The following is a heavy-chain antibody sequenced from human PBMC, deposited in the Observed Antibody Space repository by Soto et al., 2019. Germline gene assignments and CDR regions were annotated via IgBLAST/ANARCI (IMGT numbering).Heavy chain of an antibody. J-gene: IGHJ6*03. D-gene: IGHD5-12*01. CDR1: GFTFSDYY. V-gene: IGHV3-11*01. Sequence: GGSLRLSCAASGFTFSDYYMSWIRQAPGKGLEWVSYISSSGSTIYYADSVKGRFTISRDNAKNSLYLQMNSLRAEDTAVYYCARDRSEWLRFGGYMDVWGKGTTVTVSS. CDR3: ARDRSEWLRFGGYMDV. CDR2: ISSSGSTI.